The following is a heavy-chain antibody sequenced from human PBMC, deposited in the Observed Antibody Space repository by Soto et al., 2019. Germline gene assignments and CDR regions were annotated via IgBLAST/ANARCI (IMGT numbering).Heavy chain of an antibody. Sequence: QVQLVESGGGVVQPGGSLRLSCVASGFTFSSFSLHWVRQAPGKGLEWLALISYDGSSKYNADSVKGRFTISRENSNNTIYFQLSSLRPEDTAVYYCARTTAVAGTPEFDYCGQGALVTVSS. J-gene: IGHJ4*02. CDR3: ARTTAVAGTPEFDY. V-gene: IGHV3-30-3*01. CDR2: ISYDGSSK. CDR1: GFTFSSFS. D-gene: IGHD6-19*01.